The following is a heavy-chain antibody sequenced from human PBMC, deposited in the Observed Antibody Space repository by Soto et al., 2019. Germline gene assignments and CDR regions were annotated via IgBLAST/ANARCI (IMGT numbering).Heavy chain of an antibody. CDR2: INPNSGGT. V-gene: IGHV1-2*04. D-gene: IGHD4-17*01. CDR3: ARSDYGDFTPHFDY. J-gene: IGHJ4*02. Sequence: ASVKVSCKASGYTFTGYYMQWVRQAPGQGLEWMGWINPNSGGTNYAQKFQGWVTMTRDTSISTAYMELSRLRSDDTAVYYCARSDYGDFTPHFDYWGQGNRVTVSS. CDR1: GYTFTGYY.